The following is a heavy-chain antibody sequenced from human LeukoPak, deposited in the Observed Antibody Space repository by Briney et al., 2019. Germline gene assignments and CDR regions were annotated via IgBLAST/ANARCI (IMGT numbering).Heavy chain of an antibody. V-gene: IGHV4-38-2*01. CDR1: GYSISSGYY. D-gene: IGHD6-6*01. CDR3: ARHTPPGSSSAFAI. Sequence: PSETLSLTCAVSGYSISSGYYWGWIRQPPGKGLKWIGSIYHSGSTYYNPSLKSRVTISVDMSKNQFSLKLRSVTAADTAVYYCARHTPPGSSSAFAIWGQGTTVTVSS. CDR2: IYHSGST. J-gene: IGHJ3*02.